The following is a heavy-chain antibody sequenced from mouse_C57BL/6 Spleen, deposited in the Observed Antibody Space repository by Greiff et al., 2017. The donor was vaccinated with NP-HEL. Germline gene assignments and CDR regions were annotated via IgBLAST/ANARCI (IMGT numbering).Heavy chain of an antibody. Sequence: QVQLKESGPGLVQPSQSLSITCTVSGFSLTSYGVHWVRQSPGKGLEWLGVIWSGGSTDYNAAFISRLSLSKDNSKSQVFFKMNSLQADDTAIYYCARWGYYDGRYFDYWGQGTTLTVSS. V-gene: IGHV2-2*01. CDR2: IWSGGST. J-gene: IGHJ2*01. CDR1: GFSLTSYG. CDR3: ARWGYYDGRYFDY. D-gene: IGHD1-1*01.